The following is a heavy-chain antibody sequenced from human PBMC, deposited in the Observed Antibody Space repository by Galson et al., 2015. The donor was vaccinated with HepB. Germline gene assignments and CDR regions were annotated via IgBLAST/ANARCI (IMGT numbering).Heavy chain of an antibody. J-gene: IGHJ6*02. Sequence: ETLSLTCAVYGGSFRDYYWSWIRQSPGKGLEWIGEINHHGTTKYNPSLVGRLSISIDARKSQFSLKLRSVTAADTAKYYCSRVQVRVFFKLYYDGVDVWGQGTTVIVSS. V-gene: IGHV4-34*01. CDR2: INHHGTT. CDR1: GGSFRDYY. D-gene: IGHD3-10*01. CDR3: SRVQVRVFFKLYYDGVDV.